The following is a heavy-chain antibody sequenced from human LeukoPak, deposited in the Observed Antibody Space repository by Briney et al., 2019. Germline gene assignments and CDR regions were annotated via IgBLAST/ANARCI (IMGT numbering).Heavy chain of an antibody. CDR2: IWYDGSNK. D-gene: IGHD6-13*01. J-gene: IGHJ4*02. Sequence: PGGSLRLSCAASGFTFSSYGVHWVRQAPGKGLEWVAVIWYDGSNKYYADSVKGRFTISRDNSKNTLYLQMNSLRAEDTAVYYCARSARYSSSWYYFDYWGQGTLVTVSS. V-gene: IGHV3-33*01. CDR3: ARSARYSSSWYYFDY. CDR1: GFTFSSYG.